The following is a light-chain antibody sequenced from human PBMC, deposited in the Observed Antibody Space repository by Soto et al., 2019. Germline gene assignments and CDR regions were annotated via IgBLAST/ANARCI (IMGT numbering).Light chain of an antibody. CDR2: EAS. J-gene: IGKJ1*01. Sequence: DIHMTQSPSTLSASVVGRFTITFLASQNINSWLAWYQQKPGKAPKLLIYEASSLEKGVPARFGGSGSGTEFTLTISSLQPDDFATYYCQQYNVYSWTFGQGTKVDIK. CDR1: QNINSW. V-gene: IGKV1-5*03. CDR3: QQYNVYSWT.